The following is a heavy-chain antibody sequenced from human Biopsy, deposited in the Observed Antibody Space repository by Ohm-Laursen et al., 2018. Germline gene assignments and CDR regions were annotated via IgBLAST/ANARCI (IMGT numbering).Heavy chain of an antibody. J-gene: IGHJ3*02. CDR3: ARGEAGVYDALDI. Sequence: GTLSLTCPVSGGSISSDHWSWIRQTPGKGLEWIGYIYNSGSTNYNPSLKSRVTISVAVDTSKSQFSLRLSSVTAADTAMYYCARGEAGVYDALDIWGQGTMVIVSS. CDR1: GGSISSDH. CDR2: IYNSGST. D-gene: IGHD5/OR15-5a*01. V-gene: IGHV4-59*01.